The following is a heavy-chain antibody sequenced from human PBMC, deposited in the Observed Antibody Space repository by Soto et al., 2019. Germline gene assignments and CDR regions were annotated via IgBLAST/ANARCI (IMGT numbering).Heavy chain of an antibody. J-gene: IGHJ4*02. D-gene: IGHD3-22*01. CDR3: ARDLGYYDSSGYFDY. Sequence: TGGSLRLSCAASGFTFSDHYMSWIRQAPGKGLEWVSYISSSGDIIYYADSVKGRFTISSDNAKNSLYLQMNSLRAEDTAVYYCARDLGYYDSSGYFDYWGQGTLVTVSS. CDR2: ISSSGDII. V-gene: IGHV3-11*01. CDR1: GFTFSDHY.